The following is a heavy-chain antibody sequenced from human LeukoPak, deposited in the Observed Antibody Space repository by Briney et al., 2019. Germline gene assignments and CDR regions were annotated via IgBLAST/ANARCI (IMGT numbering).Heavy chain of an antibody. CDR2: LRAYNGNT. J-gene: IGHJ4*02. V-gene: IGHV1-18*04. CDR3: ARVMAVLRYFDWLPDPYYFDY. D-gene: IGHD3-9*01. CDR1: GSIFTSSA. Sequence: ASVKASCKASGSIFTSSALSWVPQSPGKRLEWMGWLRAYNGNTIDAQKTQGRLTMTTDTSTETAYMELRSLRSDDTAVYYCARVMAVLRYFDWLPDPYYFDYCGQGTLVTV.